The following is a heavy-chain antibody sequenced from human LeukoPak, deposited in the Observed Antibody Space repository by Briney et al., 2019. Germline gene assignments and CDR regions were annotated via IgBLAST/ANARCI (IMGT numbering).Heavy chain of an antibody. CDR1: GYTFTGYY. Sequence: ASVKVSCKASGYTFTGYYMHWVRQAPGQGLEWMGWINPNSGSTNYAQKFQGRVTMTRDTSISTAYMELSRLRSDDTAVYYCARDLGYCSGGSCYPDYYFDYWGQGTLVTVSS. CDR2: INPNSGST. D-gene: IGHD2-15*01. J-gene: IGHJ4*02. CDR3: ARDLGYCSGGSCYPDYYFDY. V-gene: IGHV1-2*02.